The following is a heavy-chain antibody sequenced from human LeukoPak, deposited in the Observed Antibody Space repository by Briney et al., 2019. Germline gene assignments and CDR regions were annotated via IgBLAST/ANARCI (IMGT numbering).Heavy chain of an antibody. CDR2: IYYSGST. CDR1: VGYISSYY. CDR3: ARAVREKSGYCHDY. Sequence: SSETLSLTCTVSVGYISSYYWSWIRQPPGRGLEWIGYIYYSGSTNYNPSLKSRVTILLDTSKNQFSLKLSSVTAADTAVYYCARAVREKSGYCHDYWGQGTLVTVSS. J-gene: IGHJ4*02. V-gene: IGHV4-59*01. D-gene: IGHD3-3*01.